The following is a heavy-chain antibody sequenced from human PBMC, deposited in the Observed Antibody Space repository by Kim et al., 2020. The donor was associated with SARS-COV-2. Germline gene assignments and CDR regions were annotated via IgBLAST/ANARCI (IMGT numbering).Heavy chain of an antibody. D-gene: IGHD1-26*01. Sequence: YYETTVKGRVNISKENAKHTLDLHMNSLRDEDTAVYYCARDTPVGATDFDYWGQGTLVTVSS. J-gene: IGHJ4*02. CDR3: ARDTPVGATDFDY. V-gene: IGHV3-48*02.